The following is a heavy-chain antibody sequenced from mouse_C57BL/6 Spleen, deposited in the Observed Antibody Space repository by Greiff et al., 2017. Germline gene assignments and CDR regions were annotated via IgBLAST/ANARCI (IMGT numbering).Heavy chain of an antibody. Sequence: VQLQQSGAELVKPGASVKLSCKASGYTFTEYTIHWVKQRSGQGLEWIGWFYPGGGSIKYNEKFKDKATLTADKSSSTVYMELSRLTSDDSAVYFGARHEEADGYLWGGFAYWGQGTLVTVSA. D-gene: IGHD2-3*01. CDR1: GYTFTEYT. CDR2: FYPGGGSI. CDR3: ARHEEADGYLWGGFAY. V-gene: IGHV1-62-2*01. J-gene: IGHJ3*01.